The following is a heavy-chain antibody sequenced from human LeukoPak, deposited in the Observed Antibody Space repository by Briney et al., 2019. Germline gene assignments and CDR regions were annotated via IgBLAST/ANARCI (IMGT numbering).Heavy chain of an antibody. D-gene: IGHD6-13*01. CDR3: AREWIAAAGTNYYYGMDV. CDR2: INPSGGST. CDR1: EYTFTSYY. J-gene: IGHJ6*02. V-gene: IGHV1-46*01. Sequence: ASVKVSCKASEYTFTSYYMHWVRQAPGQGLEWMGIINPSGGSTSYAQKFQGRVTMTRDTPTSTVYMELSSLRSEDTAVYYCAREWIAAAGTNYYYGMDVWGQGTTVTVSS.